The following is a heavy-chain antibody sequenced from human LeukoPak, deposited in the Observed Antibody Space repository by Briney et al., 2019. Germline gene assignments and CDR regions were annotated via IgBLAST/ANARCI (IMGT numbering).Heavy chain of an antibody. V-gene: IGHV1-2*02. CDR3: ARDGDTDGGMDV. J-gene: IGHJ6*02. CDR1: GYTFTGYY. D-gene: IGHD2-21*01. CDR2: INPNTGDT. Sequence: ASLKVSCKSSGYTFTGYYIHWVRQAPGQGLEWMGWINPNTGDTTYAQKFQGRVTMNRDTSIRTAYMELSRLRVDDTAVYYCARDGDTDGGMDVWGQGTTVTVSS.